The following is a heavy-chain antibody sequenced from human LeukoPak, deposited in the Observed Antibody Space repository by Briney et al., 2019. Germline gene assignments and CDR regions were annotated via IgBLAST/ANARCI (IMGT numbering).Heavy chain of an antibody. CDR3: ARDGRLNDFWSGSAFDI. CDR2: IYYSGST. Sequence: SSETLSLTCTVSGGSISSYYWSWIRQPPGKGLEWIGYIYYSGSTNYNPSLKSRVTISVDTSKNQFSLKLSSVTAADTAVYYCARDGRLNDFWSGSAFDIWGQGTMVTVSS. D-gene: IGHD3-3*01. CDR1: GGSISSYY. V-gene: IGHV4-59*12. J-gene: IGHJ3*02.